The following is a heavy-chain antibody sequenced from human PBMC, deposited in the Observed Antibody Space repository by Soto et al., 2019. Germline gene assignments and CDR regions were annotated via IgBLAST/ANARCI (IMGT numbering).Heavy chain of an antibody. CDR1: GGTFSSYA. D-gene: IGHD6-25*01. J-gene: IGHJ4*02. Sequence: QVQLVQSGAEVKKPGSSVKVSCNASGGTFSSYAISWVRQAPGQGLEWMGSIMPMFGAANYAQKFQGTVTITTDESSSTAYMELSSLRSEDTAVYYCARGSIAAASYFDYWGQGTLITVSS. CDR3: ARGSIAAASYFDY. V-gene: IGHV1-69*01. CDR2: IMPMFGAA.